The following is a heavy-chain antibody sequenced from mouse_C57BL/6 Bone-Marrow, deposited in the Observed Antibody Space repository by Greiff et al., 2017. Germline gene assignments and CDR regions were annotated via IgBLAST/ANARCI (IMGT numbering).Heavy chain of an antibody. D-gene: IGHD2-3*01. CDR3: AREDDGYYSAWFAY. J-gene: IGHJ3*01. V-gene: IGHV1-69*01. CDR2: IDPSDSYT. CDR1: GYTFTCYW. Sequence: QVQLQQPGAELVMPGASVKLSCKASGYTFTCYWMHWVKQRPGQGLEWIGEIDPSDSYTNYNQKLKGKSTLTVDKSSSTAYMQLSSLTSEDSAVYYCAREDDGYYSAWFAYWGQGTLVTVSA.